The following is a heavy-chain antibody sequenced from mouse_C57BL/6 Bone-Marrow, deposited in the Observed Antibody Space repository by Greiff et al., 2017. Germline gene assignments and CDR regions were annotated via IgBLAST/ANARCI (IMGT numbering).Heavy chain of an antibody. CDR3: GSADGRGVGYYAMGC. D-gene: IGHD1-1*01. J-gene: IGHJ4*01. Sequence: EVQVEESGGGLVQPGASLKLSCTASGFTFSDYYMHLVRPTPEKRLEWVAYISTGGGSTYYPDTVKGRSTISRDNAKNNLYLQMSRLNSEDTAMYYCGSADGRGVGYYAMGCSGQGASVSVS. CDR1: GFTFSDYY. CDR2: ISTGGGST. V-gene: IGHV5-12*01.